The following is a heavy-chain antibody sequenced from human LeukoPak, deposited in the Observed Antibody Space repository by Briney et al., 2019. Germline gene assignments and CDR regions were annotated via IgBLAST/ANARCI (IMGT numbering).Heavy chain of an antibody. J-gene: IGHJ4*02. CDR2: IYYSGTT. CDR3: ARDQGADYGSGSYSIDY. Sequence: SETLSLTCTVSGGSISSYYWSWIRQPPGKGLEWMGFIYYSGTTNYNPSLKSRVTISVDTSKNQFSLKMSSVTAADTAVYYCARDQGADYGSGSYSIDYWGQGTLVTVSS. CDR1: GGSISSYY. D-gene: IGHD3-10*01. V-gene: IGHV4-59*01.